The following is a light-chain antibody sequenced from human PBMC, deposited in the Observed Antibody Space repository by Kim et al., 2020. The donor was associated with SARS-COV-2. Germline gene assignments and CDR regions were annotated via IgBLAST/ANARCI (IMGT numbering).Light chain of an antibody. CDR3: QQYGSSPYT. CDR1: QGVSSSD. Sequence: LSPGDRATLSCRASQGVSSSDLAWYQQKPGQAPRLLIYGASSRATGIPDRFSGSGSGTDFTLTISRLEPEDFAVYYCQQYGSSPYTFGQGTKLEI. J-gene: IGKJ2*01. V-gene: IGKV3-20*01. CDR2: GAS.